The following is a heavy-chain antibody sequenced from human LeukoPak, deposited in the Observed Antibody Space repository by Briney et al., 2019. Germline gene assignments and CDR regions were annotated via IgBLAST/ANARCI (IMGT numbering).Heavy chain of an antibody. D-gene: IGHD3-22*01. Sequence: SETLSLTCTVSGGSISSSSYYWGWIRQPPGKGLEWIGSIYYSGSTYYNPSLKSRVTISVDTSKNQFSLKLSSVTAADTAVYYCANGITMIVVVTLPDAFDIWGQGTMVTVSS. J-gene: IGHJ3*02. V-gene: IGHV4-39*01. CDR2: IYYSGST. CDR3: ANGITMIVVVTLPDAFDI. CDR1: GGSISSSSYY.